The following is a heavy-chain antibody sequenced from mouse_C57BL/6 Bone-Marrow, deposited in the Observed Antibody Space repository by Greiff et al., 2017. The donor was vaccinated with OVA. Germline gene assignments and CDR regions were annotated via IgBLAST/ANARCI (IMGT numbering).Heavy chain of an antibody. Sequence: EVQGVESGEGLVKPGGSLKLSCAASGFTFSSYAMSWVRQTPEKRLEWVAYISSGGDYIYYADTVKGRFTISRDNARNTLYLQMSSLKSEDTAMYYCTRDRGSIYYDYDWYFDVWGTGTTVTVSS. CDR3: TRDRGSIYYDYDWYFDV. CDR2: ISSGGDYI. J-gene: IGHJ1*03. D-gene: IGHD2-4*01. CDR1: GFTFSSYA. V-gene: IGHV5-9-1*02.